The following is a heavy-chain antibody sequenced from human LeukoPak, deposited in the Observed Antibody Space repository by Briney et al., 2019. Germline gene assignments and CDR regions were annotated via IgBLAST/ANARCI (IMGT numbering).Heavy chain of an antibody. Sequence: ASVKVSCKASGGTFISYAISWVRQATGQGLEWMGWMNPNSGNTGYAQKFQGRVTMTRNTSISTAYMELSSLRSEDTAVYYCARAWNDAFDIWGQGTMVTVSS. CDR1: GGTFISYA. CDR2: MNPNSGNT. V-gene: IGHV1-8*02. D-gene: IGHD1-1*01. J-gene: IGHJ3*02. CDR3: ARAWNDAFDI.